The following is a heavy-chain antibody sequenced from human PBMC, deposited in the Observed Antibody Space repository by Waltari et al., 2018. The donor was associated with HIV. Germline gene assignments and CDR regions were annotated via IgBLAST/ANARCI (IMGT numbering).Heavy chain of an antibody. CDR2: LYTSGST. V-gene: IGHV4-61*02. Sequence: QLQESGPGLVKPSRTLSLTCTVSGGSISSGSHHWSWIRQPAGTGLEWVGRLYTSGSTSYTPSLKSRATISGDTSKNQFSLKLSSVPAADTAVYYCARGVLGGYDLGNNWFDPWGQGTLVTVSS. J-gene: IGHJ5*02. D-gene: IGHD5-12*01. CDR3: ARGVLGGYDLGNNWFDP. CDR1: GGSISSGSHH.